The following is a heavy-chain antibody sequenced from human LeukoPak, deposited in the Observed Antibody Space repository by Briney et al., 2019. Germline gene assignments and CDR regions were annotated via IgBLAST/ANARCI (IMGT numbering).Heavy chain of an antibody. J-gene: IGHJ4*02. CDR2: IYYSGST. D-gene: IGHD6-13*01. V-gene: IGHV4-59*01. CDR3: ARVTGYVMEDYFDY. CDR1: GGSFSGYY. Sequence: PSETLSLTCAVYGGSFSGYYWSWIRQPPGKGLEWIGYIYYSGSTNYNPSLKSRVTISVDTSKNQFSLRLSSVTAADTAVYYCARVTGYVMEDYFDYWGQGTLVTVSS.